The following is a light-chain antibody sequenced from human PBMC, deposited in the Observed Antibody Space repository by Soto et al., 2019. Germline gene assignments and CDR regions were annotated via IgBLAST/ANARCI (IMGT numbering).Light chain of an antibody. CDR3: QQAPQRLT. J-gene: IGKJ5*01. CDR2: FGS. CDR1: QSLLYNNTYNY. V-gene: IGKV2-28*01. Sequence: VMSHSPLTLPVTPREPASISGRSSQSLLYNNTYNYLDWYVQQPGQSPQLLIYFGSNRAPGVPDRFSGSASGTDFTLNINRLQSEDVGTYYCQQAPQRLTFGQGTRVDIK.